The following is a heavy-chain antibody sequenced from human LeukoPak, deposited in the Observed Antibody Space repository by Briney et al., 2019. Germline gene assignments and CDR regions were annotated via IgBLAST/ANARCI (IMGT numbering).Heavy chain of an antibody. CDR1: GFTFSSYW. Sequence: GGSLRLSCAASGFTFSSYWMSWVRQAPGKGLEWVANIKQDGSEKYYVDSVKGRFTISRDNAKNSLYLQMNSLRPEDMALYYCAKGTGAVTAYYFDYWGQGTLVTVSS. D-gene: IGHD2-21*02. CDR3: AKGTGAVTAYYFDY. J-gene: IGHJ4*02. CDR2: IKQDGSEK. V-gene: IGHV3-7*03.